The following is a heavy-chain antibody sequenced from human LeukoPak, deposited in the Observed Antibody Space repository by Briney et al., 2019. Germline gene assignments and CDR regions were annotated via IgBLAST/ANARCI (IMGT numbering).Heavy chain of an antibody. J-gene: IGHJ4*02. CDR3: ASVYSAYDLSQLDY. Sequence: ASVKVSCKASGYTFTDYYIHWVRQAPGQGLEWMAWINPNSGATNYAQKFQGRVTVTRVTSISTAYMELSSLRSDDTAAFYCASVYSAYDLSQLDYWGQGTLLTVSS. V-gene: IGHV1-2*02. CDR2: INPNSGAT. D-gene: IGHD5-12*01. CDR1: GYTFTDYY.